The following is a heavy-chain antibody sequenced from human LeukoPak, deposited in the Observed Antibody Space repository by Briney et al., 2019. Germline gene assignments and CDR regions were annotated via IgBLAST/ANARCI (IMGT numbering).Heavy chain of an antibody. J-gene: IGHJ4*02. Sequence: SGGSLRLSCAASGFTFGDYYMNWIRQAPGKGLEWVSGISWNSGIMVYADSVKGRFTISRDNAKHSLYLQMNSLRAEDMALYYCAKDYTAVSGTGGALDYWGQGTLVTVSS. D-gene: IGHD6-19*01. V-gene: IGHV3-9*03. CDR3: AKDYTAVSGTGGALDY. CDR1: GFTFGDYY. CDR2: ISWNSGIM.